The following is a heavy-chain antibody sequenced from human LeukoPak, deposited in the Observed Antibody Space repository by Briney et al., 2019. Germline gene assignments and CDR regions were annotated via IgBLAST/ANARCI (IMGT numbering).Heavy chain of an antibody. CDR1: GFTFSSYW. V-gene: IGHV3-7*01. Sequence: GGSLRLSCAASGFTFSSYWMTWVRQAPGKGLEWVANIKPDGSVGYYVDSVRGRFIISRDNAGNSLYLHMSGLRVDDTAVYYCTLNLVGAAGHHWARETLLIV. J-gene: IGHJ4*02. CDR3: TLNLVGAAGHH. D-gene: IGHD6-13*01. CDR2: IKPDGSVG.